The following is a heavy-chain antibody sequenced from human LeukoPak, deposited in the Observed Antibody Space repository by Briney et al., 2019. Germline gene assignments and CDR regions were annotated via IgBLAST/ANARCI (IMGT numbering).Heavy chain of an antibody. V-gene: IGHV1-69*02. Sequence: SVNLTCKASGGTFSCYTISWVRQAPGQGLEWMGRIIPILGIANYAQKFQGRVTITADKSTSTAYMELSSLRSEDTAVYYCARGTTTIFGEATGRDYYYYYMDVRGKGTTVTVSS. J-gene: IGHJ6*03. D-gene: IGHD3-3*01. CDR3: ARGTTTIFGEATGRDYYYYYMDV. CDR1: GGTFSCYT. CDR2: IIPILGIA.